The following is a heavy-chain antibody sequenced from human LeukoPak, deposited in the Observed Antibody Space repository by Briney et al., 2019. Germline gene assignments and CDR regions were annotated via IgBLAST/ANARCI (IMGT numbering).Heavy chain of an antibody. V-gene: IGHV3-11*06. CDR3: GRAEGMAAILGSFDY. J-gene: IGHJ4*02. CDR2: VNSSRSDT. D-gene: IGHD5-24*01. CDR1: GFTFIDYY. Sequence: GGSLRLSCVASGFTFIDYYMSWIRHAPGKGLEWVSYVNSSRSDTKNADSVKGRFTISRDNAKNSLYLQMNSLRAEDTAVYYCGRAEGMAAILGSFDYWGQGTLVTVSS.